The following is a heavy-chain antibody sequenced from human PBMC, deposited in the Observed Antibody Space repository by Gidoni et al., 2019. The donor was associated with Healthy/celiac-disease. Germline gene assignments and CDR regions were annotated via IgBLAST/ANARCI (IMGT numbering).Heavy chain of an antibody. V-gene: IGHV3-9*01. CDR3: AKERQGYCSGGSCPFDI. J-gene: IGHJ3*02. D-gene: IGHD2-15*01. CDR1: GFTFDHYA. Sequence: EVQLVESGGGLVQPGRYLRLSCADSGFTFDHYAMHWVRQAPGKGLEWVAGISCNSGSIGYADSVKGRLTISRDNAKNSLYLQMNSLRAEDTALYYCAKERQGYCSGGSCPFDIWGQGTMVTVSS. CDR2: ISCNSGSI.